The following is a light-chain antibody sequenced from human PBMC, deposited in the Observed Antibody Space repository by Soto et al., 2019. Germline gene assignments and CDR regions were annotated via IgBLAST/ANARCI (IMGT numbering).Light chain of an antibody. J-gene: IGKJ1*01. V-gene: IGKV3-15*01. CDR1: QSVSLS. CDR3: QQYHIWPSWT. CDR2: GAS. Sequence: ELVLTQSPATLSVSLGPSATLSCRASQSVSLSLAWYQMRPGQPPRLLIYGASTRATDIPARFSGSGSGTDFTLTISSLQSDDFAVYFGQQYHIWPSWTFGRGTKVDIK.